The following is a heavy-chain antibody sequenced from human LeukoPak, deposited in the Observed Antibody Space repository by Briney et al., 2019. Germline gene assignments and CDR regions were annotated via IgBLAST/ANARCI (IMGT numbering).Heavy chain of an antibody. V-gene: IGHV3-30*02. CDR2: TRNDGSTK. J-gene: IGHJ4*02. CDR1: GLTFSSYW. CDR3: AKLEGGTLYCSTTRCYGTFDY. Sequence: PGGSLRLSCVASGLTFSSYWMSWVRQAPGKGLEWVAFTRNDGSTKYYGDSVKGRFTISRDNSKNMLYLQMNSLRAEDTAVYYCAKLEGGTLYCSTTRCYGTFDYWGQGTLVTVSS. D-gene: IGHD2-2*01.